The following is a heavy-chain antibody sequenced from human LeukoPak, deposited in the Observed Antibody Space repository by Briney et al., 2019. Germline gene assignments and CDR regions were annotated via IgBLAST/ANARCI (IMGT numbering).Heavy chain of an antibody. D-gene: IGHD1-14*01. CDR2: IKVDGSET. CDR1: GFSFSTYW. V-gene: IGHV3-7*01. CDR3: GRDSFETDIDY. J-gene: IGHJ4*02. Sequence: GGSLRPSCAASGFSFSTYWMSWVRQAPGKGLEWVANIKVDGSETYYVDSLRGRFTISRDNVKNSLYLQINSLRAEDTAVYYCGRDSFETDIDYWGQGTLVTVSS.